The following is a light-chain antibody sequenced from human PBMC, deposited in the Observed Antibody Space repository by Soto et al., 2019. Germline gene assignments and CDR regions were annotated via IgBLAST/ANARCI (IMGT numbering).Light chain of an antibody. CDR3: CSYARGQKFNWV. CDR1: SSDIGIYNF. Sequence: QSALTQPASVSGSPGQSITISCTGTSSDIGIYNFVSWYQQYPGKAPNLMIYEVTKRPSGVSNRFSGSKSGNTASLTISGLQAEDEADYFCCSYARGQKFNWVFGGGTKLTVL. J-gene: IGLJ3*02. CDR2: EVT. V-gene: IGLV2-23*02.